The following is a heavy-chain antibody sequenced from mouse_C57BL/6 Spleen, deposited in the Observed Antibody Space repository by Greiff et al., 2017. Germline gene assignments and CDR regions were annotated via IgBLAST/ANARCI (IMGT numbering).Heavy chain of an antibody. Sequence: EVQLQQSGPELVKPGASVQIPCKASGYTFTDYNMDWVKQSHGKSLEWIGDINPNNGGTIYNQKFKGKATLTVDKSSSTAYMELRSLTSEDTAVSYCARKDYGSSWGDAMDYWGQGTSVTVSS. CDR1: GYTFTDYN. V-gene: IGHV1-18*01. CDR3: ARKDYGSSWGDAMDY. D-gene: IGHD1-1*01. J-gene: IGHJ4*01. CDR2: INPNNGGT.